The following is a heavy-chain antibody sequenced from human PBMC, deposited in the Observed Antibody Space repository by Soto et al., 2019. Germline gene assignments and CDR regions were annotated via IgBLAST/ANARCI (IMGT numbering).Heavy chain of an antibody. Sequence: EVQLVESGGGLVQPGGSLRLSCVASGFTLSSYSMNWVRQAPGKGLEWISYISSGSDTIYYADSVKGRFTVSRDNAKNSLYLQMNSLRDDDTAVYYCARPGEGVLFYYALDVWGQETTVTVSS. V-gene: IGHV3-48*02. CDR3: ARPGEGVLFYYALDV. CDR1: GFTLSSYS. J-gene: IGHJ6*02. D-gene: IGHD3-16*01. CDR2: ISSGSDTI.